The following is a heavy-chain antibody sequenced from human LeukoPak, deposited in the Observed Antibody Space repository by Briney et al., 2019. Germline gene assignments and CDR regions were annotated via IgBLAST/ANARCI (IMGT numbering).Heavy chain of an antibody. V-gene: IGHV4-34*01. CDR1: GGSFSGYY. Sequence: PSETLSLTCAVYGGSFSGYYWSWIRQPPGKGLEWIGEINHSGSTNYNPSLKSRVTISVDTSKNQFSLKLSSVTAADTAVYYCARAWDIVVVPAANFGYWGQGTLVTVSS. CDR3: ARAWDIVVVPAANFGY. J-gene: IGHJ4*02. CDR2: INHSGST. D-gene: IGHD2-2*01.